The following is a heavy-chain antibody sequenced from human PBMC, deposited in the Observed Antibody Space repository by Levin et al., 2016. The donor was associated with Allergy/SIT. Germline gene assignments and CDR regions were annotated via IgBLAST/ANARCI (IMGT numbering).Heavy chain of an antibody. J-gene: IGHJ4*02. CDR2: ISPSGDGT. D-gene: IGHD3-22*01. CDR3: GRDSFGWLSTEH. Sequence: ASVKVSCKASGYTFSTYYMHWVRQAPGHGLEWMGVISPSGDGTMYAQEFQGRVTMTRDTSTSTLYLELNRLTSEDTAVYYCGRDSFGWLSTEHWGQGTLVTVSS. CDR1: GYTFSTYY. V-gene: IGHV1-46*01.